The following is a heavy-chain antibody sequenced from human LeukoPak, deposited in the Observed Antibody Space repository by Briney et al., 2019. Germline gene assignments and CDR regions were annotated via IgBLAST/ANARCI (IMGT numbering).Heavy chain of an antibody. CDR3: ARGGGYNGPDY. D-gene: IGHD3-16*01. J-gene: IGHJ4*02. V-gene: IGHV4-38-2*01. CDR2: IYHSGST. CDR1: GYSISSGCY. Sequence: SETLSLTCAVSGYSISSGCYWGWIRPPPGKGLEWIGTIYHSGSTYYNPSLKRRVTISVDTSKNQFSLKLSSVTAADTAVYYCARGGGYNGPDYWGQGTLVTVSS.